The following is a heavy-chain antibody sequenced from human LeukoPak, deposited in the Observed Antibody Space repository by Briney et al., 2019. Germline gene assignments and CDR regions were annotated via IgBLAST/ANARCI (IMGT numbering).Heavy chain of an antibody. CDR2: IWYDGSNT. CDR3: AKDPEYSSSGIDY. D-gene: IGHD6-13*01. V-gene: IGHV3-33*06. CDR1: GFTFSSYG. J-gene: IGHJ4*02. Sequence: PGGSLRLSCAASGFTFSSYGMHWVRQAPGKGLEWVAGIWYDGSNTYYADSVKGRITISRDNSKNTLYSQMNSLRADDTAVYYCAKDPEYSSSGIDYWGQGTLVTVSS.